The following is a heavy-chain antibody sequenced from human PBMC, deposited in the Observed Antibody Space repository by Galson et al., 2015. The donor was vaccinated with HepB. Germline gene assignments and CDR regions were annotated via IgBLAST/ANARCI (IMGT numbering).Heavy chain of an antibody. J-gene: IGHJ4*02. Sequence: SLRLSCAASGFTFSSYAMISNYAMSWVRQAPGKGLEWVSAISGSGGSTYYADSVKGRFTISRDNAKNTLFLQLNSLRAEDTAVYYCVRGIDCSNCSRSFDHWGQGTLVTVSS. CDR2: ISGSGGST. CDR1: GFTFSSYAMISNYA. D-gene: IGHD3-9*01. CDR3: VRGIDCSNCSRSFDH. V-gene: IGHV3-23*01.